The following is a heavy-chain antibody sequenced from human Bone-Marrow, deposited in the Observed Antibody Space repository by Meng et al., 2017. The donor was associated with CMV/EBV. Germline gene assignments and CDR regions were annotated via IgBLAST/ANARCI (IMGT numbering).Heavy chain of an antibody. CDR2: ICSNGGST. Sequence: GGLLRLYCAAPGFSFSTYAMHWVRQAPGKGLEYVSAICSNGGSTYYADSVKGRFTISRDNSKSTLYLQMGSLRAEDMAVYYCARGYYDILTGYYPLYYFDYWGQGTLVTVSS. CDR3: ARGYYDILTGYYPLYYFDY. CDR1: GFSFSTYA. D-gene: IGHD3-9*01. J-gene: IGHJ4*02. V-gene: IGHV3-64*02.